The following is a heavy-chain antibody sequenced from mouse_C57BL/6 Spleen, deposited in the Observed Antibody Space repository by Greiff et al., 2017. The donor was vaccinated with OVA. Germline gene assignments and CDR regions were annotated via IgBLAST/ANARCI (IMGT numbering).Heavy chain of an antibody. Sequence: EVQGVESGGGLVQPKGSLKLSCAASGFTFNTYAMHWVRQAPGKGLEWVARIRSKSSNYATYYADSVKDRFTISRDDSQSMLYLQMNNLKTEDTAMYYCVRDAHYYGSSSHWYFDVWGTGTTVTVSS. CDR1: GFTFNTYA. J-gene: IGHJ1*03. V-gene: IGHV10-3*01. CDR3: VRDAHYYGSSSHWYFDV. CDR2: IRSKSSNYAT. D-gene: IGHD1-1*01.